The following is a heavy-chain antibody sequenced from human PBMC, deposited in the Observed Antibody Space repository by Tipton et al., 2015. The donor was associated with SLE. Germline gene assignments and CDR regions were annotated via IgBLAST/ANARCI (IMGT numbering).Heavy chain of an antibody. CDR1: GGSFSGYY. CDR2: INHSGST. Sequence: TLSLTCAVYGGSFSGYYWSWIRQPPGKGLEWIGEINHSGSTNYNPSLKSRVTISVDTSKNQFSLKLSSVTAADTAVYYCASLRQQLGNYFDYWGQGTLVTVSS. V-gene: IGHV4-34*01. CDR3: ASLRQQLGNYFDY. D-gene: IGHD6-13*01. J-gene: IGHJ4*02.